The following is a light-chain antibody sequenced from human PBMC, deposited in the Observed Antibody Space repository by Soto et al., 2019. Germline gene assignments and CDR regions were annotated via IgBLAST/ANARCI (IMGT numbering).Light chain of an antibody. CDR3: QEYNKWPPLT. J-gene: IGKJ4*01. CDR2: DAS. V-gene: IGKV3-15*01. Sequence: EVVMTQSPATLSVSPGERATLSCRASQNVNSNLAWYQQKRGQAPRLLIYDASTRATGIPARFSGSGSGTEFTLTISSLQSEDFAVYYCQEYNKWPPLTFGGGTKVEIK. CDR1: QNVNSN.